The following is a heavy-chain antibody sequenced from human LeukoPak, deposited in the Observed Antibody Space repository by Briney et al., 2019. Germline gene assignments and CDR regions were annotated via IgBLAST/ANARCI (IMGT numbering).Heavy chain of an antibody. Sequence: SVKVSCKASGYIFTNYGTSWVRQDPGPPLEGMGWISGYNGNTNYAQKVQGRVTMTADTSSTTVYMELRSLTSDDTAMYYCAREKGSGWYFFDYWGQGTPVTVSS. D-gene: IGHD6-19*01. CDR1: GYIFTNYG. J-gene: IGHJ4*02. CDR3: AREKGSGWYFFDY. CDR2: ISGYNGNT. V-gene: IGHV1-18*01.